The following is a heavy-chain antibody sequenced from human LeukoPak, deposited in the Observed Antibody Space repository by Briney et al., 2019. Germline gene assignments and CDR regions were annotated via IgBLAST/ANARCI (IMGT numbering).Heavy chain of an antibody. CDR3: ATSSAMSCSSTTCYSDY. Sequence: GGSLRLSCAASGLRFSDYYMNWIRQAPGRGLEWLSYISSSGTTIYYADSVKGRFTISRDNTKNSLYLQMNSLRAEDTAVYYCATSSAMSCSSTTCYSDYWGQGALVTVSS. V-gene: IGHV3-11*01. CDR1: GLRFSDYY. CDR2: ISSSGTTI. J-gene: IGHJ4*02. D-gene: IGHD2-2*01.